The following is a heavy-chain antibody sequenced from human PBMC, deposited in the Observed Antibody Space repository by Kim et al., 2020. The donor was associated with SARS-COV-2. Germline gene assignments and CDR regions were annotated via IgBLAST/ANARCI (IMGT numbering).Heavy chain of an antibody. V-gene: IGHV3-21*01. CDR3: ARAVRCGFDCGGAFND. J-gene: IGHJ3*01. CDR2: ISGSTNYI. CDR1: GFIFSDYS. D-gene: IGHD2-21*02. Sequence: GGSLRLSCATSGFIFSDYSMNWVRQAPGKGLEWVASISGSTNYIYYADSVKGRFTISRDNSDNSLYLQLSSLRVDDTAMYFCARAVRCGFDCGGAFNDWGLGTMVTVSS.